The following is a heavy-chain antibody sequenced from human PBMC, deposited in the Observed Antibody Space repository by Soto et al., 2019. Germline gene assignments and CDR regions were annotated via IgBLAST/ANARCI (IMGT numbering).Heavy chain of an antibody. V-gene: IGHV4-31*03. CDR2: IYSSGNT. D-gene: IGHD3-10*01. Sequence: SEPLSLPCTVSVGSTDSCSYFWSWILQHPQKGLEWIGYIYSSGNTYYNPFFRSRVSISPGTSRNQFSLKLHSVTAADTAVYYCARGVTSTGWFDPWGQGFLVTVSS. CDR3: ARGVTSTGWFDP. CDR1: VGSTDSCSYF. J-gene: IGHJ5*02.